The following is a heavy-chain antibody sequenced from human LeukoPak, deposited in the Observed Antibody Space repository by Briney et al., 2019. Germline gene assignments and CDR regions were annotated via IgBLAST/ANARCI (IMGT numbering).Heavy chain of an antibody. CDR3: ARDRSYDFWSGYYDY. CDR2: ILSDGSKE. J-gene: IGHJ4*02. CDR1: GFTFSSYG. V-gene: IGHV3-30*19. Sequence: PGGSLRLSCAASGFTFSSYGMHWVRQAPGKGLEWVAVILSDGSKEFYTDSVKGRFTISRDNSKNTLYLQMNSLRAEDTAVYYCARDRSYDFWSGYYDYWGQGTLVTVSS. D-gene: IGHD3-3*01.